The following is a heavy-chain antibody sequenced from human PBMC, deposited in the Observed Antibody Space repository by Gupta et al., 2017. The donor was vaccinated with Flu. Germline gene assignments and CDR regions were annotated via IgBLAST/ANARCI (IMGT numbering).Heavy chain of an antibody. CDR3: ARALITMVRGSSASYYGMDV. J-gene: IGHJ6*02. D-gene: IGHD3-10*01. Sequence: QVQLVESGGGVVQPGRSLRLSCAASGFTFSSYGMHCVRQAPGKGLEWVAVIWYDGSNKYYADSVKGRFTISRDNSKNTLYLQMNSLRAEDTAVYYCARALITMVRGSSASYYGMDVWGQGTTVTVSS. V-gene: IGHV3-33*01. CDR2: IWYDGSNK. CDR1: GFTFSSYG.